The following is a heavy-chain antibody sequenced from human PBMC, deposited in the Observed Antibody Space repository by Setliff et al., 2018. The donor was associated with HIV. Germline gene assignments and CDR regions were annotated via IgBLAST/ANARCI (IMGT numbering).Heavy chain of an antibody. J-gene: IGHJ4*02. CDR3: AKDYWSYSSSWYYFDY. CDR2: IWYDGTNE. D-gene: IGHD6-13*01. CDR1: GFTFSSYG. V-gene: IGHV3-33*06. Sequence: GGSLRLSCTASGFTFSSYGMNWVRQAPGKGLEWVAVIWYDGTNEYYADSVKGRFTISRDDSKNTLYLQMNSLRAEDTAVYYCAKDYWSYSSSWYYFDYWGQGTLVTVSS.